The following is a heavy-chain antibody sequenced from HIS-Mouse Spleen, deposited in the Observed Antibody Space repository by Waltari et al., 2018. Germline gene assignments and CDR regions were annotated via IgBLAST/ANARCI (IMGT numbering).Heavy chain of an antibody. V-gene: IGHV4-39*07. D-gene: IGHD6-13*01. Sequence: QLQLQESGPGLGKPSETLSLPCPVSGGSSSSTIYYCGWIRQPPGKGLEWLGSIYYSGSNYYNPSLKSRVTISVDTSKTQFSLKLSSVTAADTAVYYCAREIPYSSSWYDWYFDLWGRGTLVTVSS. J-gene: IGHJ2*01. CDR2: IYYSGSN. CDR1: GGSSSSTIYY. CDR3: AREIPYSSSWYDWYFDL.